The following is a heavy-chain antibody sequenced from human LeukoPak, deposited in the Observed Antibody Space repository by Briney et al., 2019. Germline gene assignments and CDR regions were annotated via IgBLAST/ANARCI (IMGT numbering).Heavy chain of an antibody. D-gene: IGHD5-12*01. V-gene: IGHV3-30-3*01. J-gene: IGHJ4*02. CDR3: ARGSYEGY. CDR2: ISYDGSNK. Sequence: GGSLRLSCAASGFTFSSYAMHWVRQAPGKGLEWVAVISYDGSNKYYADSVKGRFTISRDNSKNTLYLQMNSLRAEDTAVYYCARGSYEGYWGQGTLVTVSS. CDR1: GFTFSSYA.